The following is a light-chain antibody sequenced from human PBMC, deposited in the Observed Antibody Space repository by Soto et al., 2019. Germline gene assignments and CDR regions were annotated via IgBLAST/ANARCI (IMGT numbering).Light chain of an antibody. Sequence: EIVLTHSPGTLSLSPGERATLSCRDSQSVSSSYLAWYQQKPGQAPRLLIYGASSRATGIPDRFSGSGSGTDFTLTISRLEPEDFAVYYCQQYGSSPLTFGQGTRLEIK. CDR1: QSVSSSY. J-gene: IGKJ5*01. V-gene: IGKV3-20*01. CDR2: GAS. CDR3: QQYGSSPLT.